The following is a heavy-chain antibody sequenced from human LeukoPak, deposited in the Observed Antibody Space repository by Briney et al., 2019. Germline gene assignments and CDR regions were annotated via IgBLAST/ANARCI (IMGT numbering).Heavy chain of an antibody. CDR2: ISSSSNYI. CDR3: ARGIPDIVVVPAANY. J-gene: IGHJ4*02. CDR1: GFTFSSYS. Sequence: GGSLRLSCAASGFTFSSYSMNWVRQAPGKGLEWASSISSSSNYIYYADSVKGRFTISRDNAKNSLYLQMNSLRAEDTAVYYCARGIPDIVVVPAANYWGQGTLVTVSS. D-gene: IGHD2-2*01. V-gene: IGHV3-21*01.